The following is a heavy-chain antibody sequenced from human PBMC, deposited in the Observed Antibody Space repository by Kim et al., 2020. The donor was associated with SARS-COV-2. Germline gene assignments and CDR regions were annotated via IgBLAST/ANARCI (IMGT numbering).Heavy chain of an antibody. CDR1: GGSISSSSYY. J-gene: IGHJ3*02. CDR3: SRHPRWLQYFDI. Sequence: SETLSLTCTVSGGSISSSSYYWGWIRQPPGKGLEWIGSIYYSGRPYYNPSLKSRVTISVDTSKNQFSLKLSSVTAADTAVYYCSRHPRWLQYFDIWGQGTMVTVSS. CDR2: IYYSGRP. D-gene: IGHD5-12*01. V-gene: IGHV4-39*01.